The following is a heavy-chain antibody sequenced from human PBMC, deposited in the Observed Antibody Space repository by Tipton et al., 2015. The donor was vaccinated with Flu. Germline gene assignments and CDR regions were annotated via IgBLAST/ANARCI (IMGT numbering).Heavy chain of an antibody. D-gene: IGHD4-17*01. J-gene: IGHJ3*02. CDR2: VFTTGST. CDR1: RGSMSGANYY. Sequence: TLSLTCTVSRGSMSGANYYWSWVRQPAGKGLEWIGRVFTTGSTNYNPSLQSRVTISVGTSKNQFSLEMTSVTAADTAVYYCATDYAKTDAFDIWGHGAMVTVSS. CDR3: ATDYAKTDAFDI. V-gene: IGHV4-61*02.